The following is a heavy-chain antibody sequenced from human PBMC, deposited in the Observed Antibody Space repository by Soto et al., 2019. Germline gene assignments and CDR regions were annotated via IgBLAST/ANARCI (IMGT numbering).Heavy chain of an antibody. Sequence: QVQLVESGGGVVQSGRSLRLSCAASGFTFSTSGMHWIRQAPGKGLEWVAMISHDGGATYYVDSVKGRFTVSRDTDKNTLHLQMDRLRPEDTATYYCAKDWGSSGWYNWFDPWGQGTLVTVSS. CDR3: AKDWGSSGWYNWFDP. CDR1: GFTFSTSG. D-gene: IGHD6-13*01. V-gene: IGHV3-30*18. CDR2: ISHDGGAT. J-gene: IGHJ5*02.